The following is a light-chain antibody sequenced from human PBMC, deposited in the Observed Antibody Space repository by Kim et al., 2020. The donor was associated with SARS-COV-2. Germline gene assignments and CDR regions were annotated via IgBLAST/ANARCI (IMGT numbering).Light chain of an antibody. CDR1: QSISVY. Sequence: PGESAILSWRASQSISVYVAWYQHKPGRATRLLIYDASNRANGIPDRFSGSGSGTDFTLTISSLEPEDFALYYCQQRNNWPPAVTFGGGTKVDIK. V-gene: IGKV3-11*01. J-gene: IGKJ4*01. CDR3: QQRNNWPPAVT. CDR2: DAS.